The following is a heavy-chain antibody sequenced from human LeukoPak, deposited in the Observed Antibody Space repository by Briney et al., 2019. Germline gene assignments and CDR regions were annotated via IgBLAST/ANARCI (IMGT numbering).Heavy chain of an antibody. CDR3: ARGVTMIVVVIHDWYFDL. Sequence: PSETLSLTCTVSGGSISSSTYYWGWVRQPPGKGLEWIGSIYYTRSTYYNPSLKSRVTISVDTSKNQFSLKLTSVTAADTAVYYCARGVTMIVVVIHDWYFDLWGRGTLVTVSS. CDR1: GGSISSSTYY. V-gene: IGHV4-39*01. J-gene: IGHJ2*01. CDR2: IYYTRST. D-gene: IGHD3-22*01.